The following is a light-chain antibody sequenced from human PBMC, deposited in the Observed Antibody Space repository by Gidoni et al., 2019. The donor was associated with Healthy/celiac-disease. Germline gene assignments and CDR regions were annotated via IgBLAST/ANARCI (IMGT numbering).Light chain of an antibody. V-gene: IGKV1-39*01. CDR2: AAS. Sequence: DIQMTQSPSSVSASVGDRVTITCRASQSISSYLNWYQQKPGKAPKLLIDAASSLQSGVPSRFSGSGSGTDFTLTISSLQPEDFATYYCQQSYSTPLTFGGGTKVEIK. CDR1: QSISSY. CDR3: QQSYSTPLT. J-gene: IGKJ4*01.